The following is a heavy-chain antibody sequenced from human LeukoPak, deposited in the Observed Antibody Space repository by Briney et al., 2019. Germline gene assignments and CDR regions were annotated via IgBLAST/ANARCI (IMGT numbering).Heavy chain of an antibody. V-gene: IGHV1-3*01. J-gene: IGHJ3*02. CDR2: INAGNGNT. CDR1: GYTFTSYA. CDR3: ARDGPGGRRADI. Sequence: ASVKVSCKASGYTFTSYAMHWVRQAPGQRLEWMGWINAGNGNTKYSQKLQGRVTITRDTSASTAYMELSSLRSEDTAVYYCARDGPGGRRADIWGQGTMVTVSS.